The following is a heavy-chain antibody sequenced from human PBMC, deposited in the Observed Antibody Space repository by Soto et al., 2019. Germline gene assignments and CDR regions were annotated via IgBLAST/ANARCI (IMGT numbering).Heavy chain of an antibody. D-gene: IGHD3-10*01. J-gene: IGHJ6*02. V-gene: IGHV1-69*12. CDR1: GGTFRNST. CDR3: ARDRYYYGSGSSGPEHRYYYYYGLEV. Sequence: QVQLVQSGAEVKKPGSSVKVSCKASGGTFRNSTLSWVRQAPGQRLEWMGGIIPMFETANYAQQFQGRVTITAAGSTGTAYLELSSLRSEDTAIYYCARDRYYYGSGSSGPEHRYYYYYGLEVWGQGTTVTVSS. CDR2: IIPMFETA.